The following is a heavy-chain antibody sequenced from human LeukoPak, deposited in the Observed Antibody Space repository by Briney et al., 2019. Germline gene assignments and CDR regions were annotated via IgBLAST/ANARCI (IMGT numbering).Heavy chain of an antibody. V-gene: IGHV3-48*02. CDR1: GFSFSSYS. CDR3: ARAFSGSYSPVDY. Sequence: GGSLRLSCVGSGFSFSSYSFNWVRQAPGKGLEWVSYISGSSSTIYYADSVKGRFTISRDNAKNSLYLQMNSLRDEDTAVYYCARAFSGSYSPVDYWGQGTLVTVSS. D-gene: IGHD1-26*01. J-gene: IGHJ4*02. CDR2: ISGSSSTI.